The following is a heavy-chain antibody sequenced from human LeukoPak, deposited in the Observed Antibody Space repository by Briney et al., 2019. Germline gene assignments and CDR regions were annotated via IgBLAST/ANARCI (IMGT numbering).Heavy chain of an antibody. CDR2: IRSKANSYAT. CDR3: TRRTYYHDSSGSPTEYFQH. J-gene: IGHJ1*01. CDR1: GFTFSGSA. V-gene: IGHV3-73*01. Sequence: GGSLKLSCAASGFTFSGSAMHWVRQASGKGLEWVGRIRSKANSYATAYAASVKGRFTISRDDSKNTAYLQMNSLRTEDTAVYYCTRRTYYHDSSGSPTEYFQHWGQGTLVTVSS. D-gene: IGHD3-22*01.